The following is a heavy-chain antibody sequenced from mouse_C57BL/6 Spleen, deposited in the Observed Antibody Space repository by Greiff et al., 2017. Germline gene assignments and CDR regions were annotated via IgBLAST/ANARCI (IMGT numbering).Heavy chain of an antibody. CDR2: IYPGDGDT. D-gene: IGHD1-1*01. V-gene: IGHV1-80*01. Sequence: LQESGAELVKPGASVKISCKASGYAFSSYWMNWVKQRPGKGLEWIGQIYPGDGDTNYNGKFKGKATLTADKSSSTAYMQLSSLTSEDSAVYFCARMGYGSSLDYWGQGTTLTVSS. CDR1: GYAFSSYW. CDR3: ARMGYGSSLDY. J-gene: IGHJ2*01.